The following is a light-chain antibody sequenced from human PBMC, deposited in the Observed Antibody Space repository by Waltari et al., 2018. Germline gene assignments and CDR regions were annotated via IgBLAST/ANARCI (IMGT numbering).Light chain of an antibody. V-gene: IGKV2-30*02. CDR3: EQDANLPCT. CDR1: QSLLHRDGKTY. J-gene: IGKJ1*01. CDR2: QVS. Sequence: VVMTQSPLSLPVSPGQPASISCRPTQSLLHRDGKTYLIWLQQKPGQPPWRLIYQVSNRDSGVPDRFSGSGAGTDYTLQISRVESEDVAGYYCEQDANLPCTFGQGTKVEIK.